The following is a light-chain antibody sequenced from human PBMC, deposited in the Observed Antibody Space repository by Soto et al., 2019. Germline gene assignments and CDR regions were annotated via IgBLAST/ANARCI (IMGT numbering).Light chain of an antibody. CDR2: DNN. CDR3: GTWDSSLSAGV. Sequence: QSVLTQPPSVSAAPGQKVTISCSGSSSNIGTNYVSWYQQLPGRAPKLVIFDNNKRPSGIPDRFSGSKSGTSATLGITGLQTGDEADYYCGTWDSSLSAGVFGGGTKLTVL. J-gene: IGLJ2*01. V-gene: IGLV1-51*01. CDR1: SSNIGTNY.